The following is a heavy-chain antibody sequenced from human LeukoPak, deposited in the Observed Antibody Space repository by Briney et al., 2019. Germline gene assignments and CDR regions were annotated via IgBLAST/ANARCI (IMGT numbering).Heavy chain of an antibody. CDR3: VNGDQGNYYRTLLY. CDR1: GFTFSTYA. Sequence: GGSLRLSCSASGFTFSTYAMHWVRQAPGKGLEYVSAISANGGYTYYADSAKDRFIISRDNSQKTLHLQMSSLRPEDTAMYYCVNGDQGNYYRTLLYWGQGTLVTVSS. D-gene: IGHD1-26*01. J-gene: IGHJ4*02. CDR2: ISANGGYT. V-gene: IGHV3-64D*06.